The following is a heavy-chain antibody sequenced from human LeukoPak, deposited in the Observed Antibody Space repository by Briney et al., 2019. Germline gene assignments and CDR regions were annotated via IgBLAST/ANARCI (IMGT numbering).Heavy chain of an antibody. J-gene: IGHJ5*02. CDR1: GGPNPKFQ. V-gene: IGHV4-59*08. CDR3: ARHVDLGSTSARFDP. Sequence: SETLSLICSVSGGPNPKFQARWIRQPPGKGLEWIGHIYYSGSTNYNPSIRSRVSISIDTSKNEFSLSLTSVTAANTAVYSCARHVDLGSTSARFDPWGQGTLVTVSS. CDR2: IYYSGST. D-gene: IGHD1-26*01.